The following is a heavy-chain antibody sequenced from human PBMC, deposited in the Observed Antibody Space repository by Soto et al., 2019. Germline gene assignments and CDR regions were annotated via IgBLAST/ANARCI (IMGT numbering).Heavy chain of an antibody. V-gene: IGHV3-23*01. D-gene: IGHD3-3*01. J-gene: IGHJ4*02. CDR3: AKDPRITIFGVVIIPVAVFDY. CDR1: GFTFSSYA. CDR2: ISGSGGST. Sequence: GGSLRLSCAASGFTFSSYAMSWVRQAPGKGLEWVSAISGSGGSTYYADSVKGRFTISRDNSKNTLYLQMNSLRAEDTAVYYCAKDPRITIFGVVIIPVAVFDYWGQGTLVTVSS.